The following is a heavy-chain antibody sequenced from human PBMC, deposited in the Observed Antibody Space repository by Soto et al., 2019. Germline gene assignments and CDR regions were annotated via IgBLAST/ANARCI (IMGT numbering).Heavy chain of an antibody. CDR1: GGSISSSGHF. J-gene: IGHJ4*02. Sequence: SETLSLTCTVSGGSISSSGHFWGWIRQSPGKGLEWIGSIYYRGSTYYNPSLKGRGTISVDTSKNLFSLKLTSVTAADTAVYYCARESEDLTSNFDYWGQGTLVTVSS. V-gene: IGHV4-39*02. CDR2: IYYRGST. CDR3: ARESEDLTSNFDY.